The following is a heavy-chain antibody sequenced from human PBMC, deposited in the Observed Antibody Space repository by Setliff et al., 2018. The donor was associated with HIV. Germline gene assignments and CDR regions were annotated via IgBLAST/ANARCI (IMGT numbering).Heavy chain of an antibody. Sequence: SETLSLTCTVSGGSITSGSDYWSWIRQPAGEGLEWIGHIHVSGTTNYNPSLKSRVTISIDTSKHQFSLKLTSVTAADTAVYYCARHESGRSSSWSNFDYWGQGKLVTVSS. CDR3: ARHESGRSSSWSNFDY. V-gene: IGHV4-61*09. CDR2: IHVSGTT. J-gene: IGHJ4*02. CDR1: GGSITSGSDY. D-gene: IGHD6-13*01.